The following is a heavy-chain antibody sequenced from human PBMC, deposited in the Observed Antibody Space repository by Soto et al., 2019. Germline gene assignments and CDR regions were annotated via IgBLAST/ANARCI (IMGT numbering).Heavy chain of an antibody. CDR3: TTGITFGGVIVKAYYYYGMDV. Sequence: PGGSLRLSCAASGFTFSNAWMSWVRQAPGKGLEWVGRIKSKTDGGTTDYAAPVKGRFTISRDDSKNTLYLQMNSLKTEDTAVYYCTTGITFGGVIVKAYYYYGMDVWGQGTTVTVSS. CDR1: GFTFSNAW. CDR2: IKSKTDGGTT. J-gene: IGHJ6*02. D-gene: IGHD3-16*02. V-gene: IGHV3-15*01.